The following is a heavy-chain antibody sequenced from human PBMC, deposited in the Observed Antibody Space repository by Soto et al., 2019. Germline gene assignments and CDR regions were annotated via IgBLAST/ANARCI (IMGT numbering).Heavy chain of an antibody. CDR3: ASLPGYSSSWYEFWFDP. D-gene: IGHD6-13*01. Sequence: ASVKVSCKASGYTFTSYGISWVRQAPGQGLEWMGWISAYNGNTNYAQKLQGRVTMTTDTSTSTAYMELRSLRSDDTAVYYCASLPGYSSSWYEFWFDPWGQGTLVTVS. V-gene: IGHV1-18*04. CDR2: ISAYNGNT. J-gene: IGHJ5*02. CDR1: GYTFTSYG.